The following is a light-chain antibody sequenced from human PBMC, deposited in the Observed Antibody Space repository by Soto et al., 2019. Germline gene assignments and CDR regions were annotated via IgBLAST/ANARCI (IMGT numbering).Light chain of an antibody. J-gene: IGKJ2*01. CDR3: QQSYSTPRT. CDR2: ATS. V-gene: IGKV1-39*01. Sequence: DIQMTQSPSSLSASVGDIVTITCLASQNIASKYLNWYQQKPGKAPKLLIYATSTLHSGVPSTFSGSGSGTDFTLTISSLQPEDFATYYCQQSYSTPRTLGQGTKVDIK. CDR1: QNIASKY.